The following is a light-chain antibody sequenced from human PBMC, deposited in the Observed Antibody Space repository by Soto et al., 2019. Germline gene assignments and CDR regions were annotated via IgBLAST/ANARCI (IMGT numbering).Light chain of an antibody. CDR1: SSNIGAGYE. V-gene: IGLV1-40*01. J-gene: IGLJ2*01. CDR2: DNT. Sequence: QPVLTQPPSVSGAPGQRVTISCTGSSSNIGAGYEVHWYQQLPRAAPKLLIFDNTIRPSGVPDRFSASQSGSSASLAIAGLQGEDEADYYCQSHDNSLGYIVFGGGTKVTVL. CDR3: QSHDNSLGYIV.